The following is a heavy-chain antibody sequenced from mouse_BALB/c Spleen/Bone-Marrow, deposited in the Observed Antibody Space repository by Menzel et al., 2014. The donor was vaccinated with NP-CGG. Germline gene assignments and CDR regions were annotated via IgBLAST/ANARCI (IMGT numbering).Heavy chain of an antibody. J-gene: IGHJ1*01. V-gene: IGHV14-3*02. CDR3: ARGGTTATWYFDV. Sequence: EVKLVESGTELVKPGASVKLSCTASGFNIKDTYMHWVKQRPEQGLEWIGRIDPANGNTKYDPKFQGKATIKADTSSNTAYLQLSSLTSEDTAVYYCARGGTTATWYFDVWGAGTTVTVSS. CDR2: IDPANGNT. D-gene: IGHD1-2*01. CDR1: GFNIKDTY.